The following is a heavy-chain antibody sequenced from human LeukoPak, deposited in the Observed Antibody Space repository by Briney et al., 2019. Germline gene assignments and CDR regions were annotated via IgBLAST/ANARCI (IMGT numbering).Heavy chain of an antibody. CDR2: IYSGGST. J-gene: IGHJ6*02. CDR1: GFTVSSNY. CDR3: ARAPGYYYGMDV. Sequence: GGSLRLSCAASGFTVSSNYMSWVRQAPGKGLEWVSVIYSGGSTYYADSVKGRFTISRDNSKNTLYLQMNSLRAEDTAVYYCARAPGYYYGMDVWGQGTTVTVSS. V-gene: IGHV3-53*01.